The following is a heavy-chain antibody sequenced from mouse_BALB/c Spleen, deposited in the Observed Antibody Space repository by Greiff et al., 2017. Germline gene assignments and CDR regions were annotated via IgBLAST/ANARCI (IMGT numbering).Heavy chain of an antibody. CDR1: GFSLTSYG. V-gene: IGHV2-6-2*01. Sequence: VQLVESGPDLVAPSQSLSITCTVSGFSLTSYGVHWVRQPPGKGLEWLVVIWSDGSTTYNSALKSRLSISKDNSKSQVFLKMNSLQTDDTAMYYCARHGGYGNYPAWFAYWGQGTLVTVSA. J-gene: IGHJ3*01. CDR2: IWSDGST. D-gene: IGHD2-1*01. CDR3: ARHGGYGNYPAWFAY.